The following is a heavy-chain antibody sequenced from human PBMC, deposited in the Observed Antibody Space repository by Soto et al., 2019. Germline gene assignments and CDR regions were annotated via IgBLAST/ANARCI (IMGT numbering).Heavy chain of an antibody. Sequence: GGSLRLSCAASGFTFSSYEMNWVRQAPGKGLEWVSYISSSGRTIYYADSVKGRFTISRDNAKNSLYLQMNSLRAEDTAVYYCASAGLATLFAFDYWGQGTLVTVSS. CDR3: ASAGLATLFAFDY. V-gene: IGHV3-48*03. J-gene: IGHJ4*02. CDR2: ISSSGRTI. CDR1: GFTFSSYE. D-gene: IGHD1-26*01.